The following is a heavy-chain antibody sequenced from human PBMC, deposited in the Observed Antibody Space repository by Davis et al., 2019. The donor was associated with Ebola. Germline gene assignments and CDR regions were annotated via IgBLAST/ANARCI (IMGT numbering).Heavy chain of an antibody. Sequence: GESLKISCAASGFTFSSYSMNWVRQAPGKGLEWVSYISSSSTIYYADSVKGRFTISRDNAKNSLYLQMNSLRDEDTAVYYCARERAAAAGNWFDPWGQGTLVTVSS. CDR3: ARERAAAAGNWFDP. J-gene: IGHJ5*02. CDR2: ISSSSTI. V-gene: IGHV3-48*02. CDR1: GFTFSSYS. D-gene: IGHD6-13*01.